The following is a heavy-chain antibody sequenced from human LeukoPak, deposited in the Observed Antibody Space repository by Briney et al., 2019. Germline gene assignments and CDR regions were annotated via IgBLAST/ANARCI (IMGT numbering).Heavy chain of an antibody. J-gene: IGHJ2*01. CDR3: ARNSPVYWNFDL. D-gene: IGHD2/OR15-2a*01. CDR2: IYYSGTT. Sequence: SETLSLTCTVSGDSVNNNHYYWAWIRQPPGKGLEWIGSIYYSGTTYYNPSLGSRVTMSVDTSENQPSLKLTSVSAADTALYYCARNSPVYWNFDLWGRGTLVSVSS. V-gene: IGHV4-39*01. CDR1: GDSVNNNHYY.